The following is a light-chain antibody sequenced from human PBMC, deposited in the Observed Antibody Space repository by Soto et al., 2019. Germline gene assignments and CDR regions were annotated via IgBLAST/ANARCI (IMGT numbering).Light chain of an antibody. CDR1: QSIRYH. CDR2: AAS. CDR3: QQTYNTPLT. Sequence: DIQMTQSPSSLSASEGDRVTITCRASQSIRYHLNWYQQKPGKAPKLLIYAASTLQGGVPSRFSGRGSETDFTLTISRLQPEDLATYYCQQTYNTPLTFGGGTKVEIK. J-gene: IGKJ4*01. V-gene: IGKV1-39*01.